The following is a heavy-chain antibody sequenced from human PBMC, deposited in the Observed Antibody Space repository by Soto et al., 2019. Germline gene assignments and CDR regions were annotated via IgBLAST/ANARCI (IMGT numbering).Heavy chain of an antibody. V-gene: IGHV1-18*01. CDR3: ARTFSSGWYDGTGSP. CDR2: ISAYNGNT. D-gene: IGHD6-19*01. Sequence: QVPLVQPGAEVKQPGASVKVSCKASGYTFTSYGISWVRQAPGQGLEWMGWISAYNGNTNYAQKLQGRVTMTTDTSTSTAYMELRSLRSDDTAVYYCARTFSSGWYDGTGSPWGQGTLVTVSS. CDR1: GYTFTSYG. J-gene: IGHJ5*02.